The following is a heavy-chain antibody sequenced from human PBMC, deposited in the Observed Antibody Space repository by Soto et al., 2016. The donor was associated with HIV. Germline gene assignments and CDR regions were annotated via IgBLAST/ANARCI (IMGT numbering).Heavy chain of an antibody. CDR1: GFTFSNYW. V-gene: IGHV3-74*01. CDR2: IHSEGMST. D-gene: IGHD3-22*01. Sequence: EVQLVESGGGLIQPGGPVRLSCVGSGFTFSNYWMYWVRQAPGKGLVWVSRIHSEGMSTSYADSVKGRFTISRDNAKSTVYLQMNSLRAEDTAMYYCARDLRVGYYDSSGYSDFWGQGTLVTVSS. J-gene: IGHJ4*02. CDR3: ARDLRVGYYDSSGYSDF.